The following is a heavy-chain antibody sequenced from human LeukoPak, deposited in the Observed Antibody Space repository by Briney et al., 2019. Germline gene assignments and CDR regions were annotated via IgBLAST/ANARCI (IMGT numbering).Heavy chain of an antibody. D-gene: IGHD6-13*01. CDR2: IYSTGRST. J-gene: IGHJ5*02. CDR1: GGSISSSGSY. CDR3: ARATSTWYNGCFDP. V-gene: IGHV4-39*01. Sequence: SETLSLTCTVSGGSISSSGSYWGWIRQPPGQGLEYIGTIYSTGRSTYYSPSLKRRVAISVDTSKSQFSLRLNSVTAADTAVYYCARATSTWYNGCFDPWGQGTLVTVSS.